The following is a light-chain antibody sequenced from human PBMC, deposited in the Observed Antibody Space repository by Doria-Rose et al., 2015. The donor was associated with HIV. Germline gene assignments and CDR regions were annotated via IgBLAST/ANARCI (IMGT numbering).Light chain of an antibody. V-gene: IGKV1-13*02. J-gene: IGKJ5*01. CDR1: QGIISS. CDR3: QHFHSYPHGT. CDR2: AVS. Sequence: IRVTQSPSSLSASVGDRVTITCRASQGIISSLAWYQHKPGGPPKLLIFAVSELASGAPSRFTGSGSGTDFTLTINNLQPEDFATYYCQHFHSYPHGTFGQETRLEI.